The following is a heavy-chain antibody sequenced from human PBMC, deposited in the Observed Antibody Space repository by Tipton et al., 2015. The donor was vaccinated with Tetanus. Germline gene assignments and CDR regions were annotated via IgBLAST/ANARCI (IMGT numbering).Heavy chain of an antibody. Sequence: SLRLSCAASGFTFSSYAMNWVRQAPGKGLEWVSYISSSSSTIYYADSVKGRFTISKDNAKNSLYLQMNSLRAEDTAVYYCARGIAATGGVWGQGTTVTVSS. CDR1: GFTFSSYA. CDR2: ISSSSSTI. J-gene: IGHJ6*02. CDR3: ARGIAATGGV. D-gene: IGHD6-6*01. V-gene: IGHV3-48*01.